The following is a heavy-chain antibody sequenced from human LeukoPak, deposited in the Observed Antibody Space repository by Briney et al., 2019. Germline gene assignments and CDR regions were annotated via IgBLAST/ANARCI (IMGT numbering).Heavy chain of an antibody. D-gene: IGHD2-8*01. CDR2: IIPILDIT. CDR3: AREADGYIDY. Sequence: SVKVSCKASGYTFTSYAISWVRQAPGQGLEWMGRIIPILDITNYAQKFQGRVTITADKSTTTAYMELRSLRSEDTAVYYCAREADGYIDYWGQGTLVTVSS. CDR1: GYTFTSYA. J-gene: IGHJ4*02. V-gene: IGHV1-69*04.